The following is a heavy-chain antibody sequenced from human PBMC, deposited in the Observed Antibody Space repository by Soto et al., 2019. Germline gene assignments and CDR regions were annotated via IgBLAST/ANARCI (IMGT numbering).Heavy chain of an antibody. J-gene: IGHJ4*02. D-gene: IGHD3-22*01. CDR1: GFTFSNYD. CDR2: ISGSGRTI. V-gene: IGHV3-48*03. CDR3: ARGDDNSGYYYAFDS. Sequence: EVQLLDSGGGLVQPGGSLRLSCAASGFTFSNYDMNWVRQAPGKGLEWVSYISGSGRTIYYADSVKGRFTISRDSAKKSLFLQMNSLRAEDTALYYCARGDDNSGYYYAFDSWGQGTPVTVSS.